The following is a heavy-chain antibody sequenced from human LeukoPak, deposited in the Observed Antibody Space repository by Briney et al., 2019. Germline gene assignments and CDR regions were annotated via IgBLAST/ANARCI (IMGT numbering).Heavy chain of an antibody. V-gene: IGHV5-51*01. CDR1: EYSFTKYW. Sequence: PGESLKISCKASEYSFTKYWIGWVGQMPGKGLECMGIIYVDDSDTRYRPSFQGQVTISADKSIGTVYLQWDSLKASDTAIYYCARHAPQYFSYYMDVWGKGTMVTVSS. CDR3: ARHAPQYFSYYMDV. CDR2: IYVDDSDT. J-gene: IGHJ6*03.